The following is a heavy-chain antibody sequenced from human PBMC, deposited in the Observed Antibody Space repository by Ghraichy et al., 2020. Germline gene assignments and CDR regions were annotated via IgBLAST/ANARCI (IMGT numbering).Heavy chain of an antibody. V-gene: IGHV4-4*07. Sequence: SETLSLTCTVSGDSINSYSWSWIRQSAGKGLEWIGRVFTSGSTHYNPSLRIRVTMSADTSKTQVSLKLDSVTAADTAVYYCARGHYNSRLYFPNVDIWGQGTSVTVSS. J-gene: IGHJ6*02. D-gene: IGHD1-14*01. CDR3: ARGHYNSRLYFPNVDI. CDR1: GDSINSYS. CDR2: VFTSGST.